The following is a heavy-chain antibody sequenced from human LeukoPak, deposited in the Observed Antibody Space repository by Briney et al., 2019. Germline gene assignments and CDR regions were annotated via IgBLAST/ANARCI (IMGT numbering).Heavy chain of an antibody. CDR3: ARDPLGGATIVDY. CDR2: IYHSGST. J-gene: IGHJ4*02. CDR1: GYSISSGYY. V-gene: IGHV4-38-2*02. D-gene: IGHD1-26*01. Sequence: PSETLSLTCTVSGYSISSGYYWGWIRQPPGKGLEWIGSIYHSGSTYYNPSLKSRVTISVDTSKNQFSLKLSSVTAADTAVYYCARDPLGGATIVDYWGQGTLVTVSS.